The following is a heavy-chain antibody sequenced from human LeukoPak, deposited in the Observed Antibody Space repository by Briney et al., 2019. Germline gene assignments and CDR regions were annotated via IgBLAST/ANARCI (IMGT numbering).Heavy chain of an antibody. J-gene: IGHJ3*02. V-gene: IGHV3-23*01. D-gene: IGHD1-26*01. CDR3: AKGRSDSYYDAFDI. CDR1: GFTFNTYA. Sequence: GGSLRLSRAASGFTFNTYAMSWVRQAPGKGLEWVSTISSSGGTTYYAGSVKGQFTISRDNSKKTLYLQMNSLRAEDTAVYYCAKGRSDSYYDAFDIWGQGTMVTVSS. CDR2: ISSSGGTT.